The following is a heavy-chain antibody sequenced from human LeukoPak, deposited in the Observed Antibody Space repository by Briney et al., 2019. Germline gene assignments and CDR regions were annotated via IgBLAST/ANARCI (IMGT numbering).Heavy chain of an antibody. Sequence: ASVKVSCKASGYTFTGYYMNWVRQAPGQGLEWMGWMNPNSGNTGYAQKFQGRVTMTRNTSISTAYMELGSLRSEDTAAYYCAIAPTYSRVSSHYYMDVWGKGTTVTISS. D-gene: IGHD1-26*01. CDR1: GYTFTGYY. V-gene: IGHV1-8*02. CDR2: MNPNSGNT. CDR3: AIAPTYSRVSSHYYMDV. J-gene: IGHJ6*03.